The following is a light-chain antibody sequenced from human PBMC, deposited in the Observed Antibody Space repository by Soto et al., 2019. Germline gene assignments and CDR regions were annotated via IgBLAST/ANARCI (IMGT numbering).Light chain of an antibody. CDR3: QSYDNSLSGYV. V-gene: IGLV1-40*01. J-gene: IGLJ1*01. CDR2: ANN. Sequence: VLTQPPSVSGAPGQRVTISCTGSSSNIGAGYDVHWYQQLPGTAPKLLIYANNNRPSGVPDRFSGSKSGTSASLAITGLQAEDEADYYCQSYDNSLSGYVFGPGTKVTVL. CDR1: SSNIGAGYD.